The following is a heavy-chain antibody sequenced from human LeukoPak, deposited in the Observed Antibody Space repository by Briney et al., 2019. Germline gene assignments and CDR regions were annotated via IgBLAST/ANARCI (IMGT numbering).Heavy chain of an antibody. J-gene: IGHJ4*02. V-gene: IGHV3-23*01. Sequence: PGGSLRLSCAASGFTFSSYAMSWVRQAPGKGLEWVSAISGSGGSIYYADSVKGRFTISRDNSKNTLYLQMNSLRAEDTAVYYCVRSPPNYDILTGYYHFDYWGQGTLVTVSS. CDR1: GFTFSSYA. D-gene: IGHD3-9*01. CDR3: VRSPPNYDILTGYYHFDY. CDR2: ISGSGGSI.